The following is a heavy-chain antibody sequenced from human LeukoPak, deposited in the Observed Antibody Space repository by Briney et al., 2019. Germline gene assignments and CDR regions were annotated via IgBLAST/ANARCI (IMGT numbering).Heavy chain of an antibody. J-gene: IGHJ3*02. V-gene: IGHV3-48*03. CDR1: GFTFSSYE. CDR2: ISSSGSTI. CDR3: ARNPDSGRPKPDAFDI. D-gene: IGHD1-26*01. Sequence: GGSLRLSCAASGFTFSSYEMNWVRQAPGKGLEWVSYISSSGSTIYYADSVKGRFTISRDNAKNSLYLQMNSLRAEDTAVYYCARNPDSGRPKPDAFDIWGQGTMVTVSS.